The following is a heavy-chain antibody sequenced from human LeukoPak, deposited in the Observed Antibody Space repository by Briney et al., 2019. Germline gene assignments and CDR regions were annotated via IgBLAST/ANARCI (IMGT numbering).Heavy chain of an antibody. CDR3: ARVIYSGWEGELSD. CDR2: INSDGCTT. J-gene: IGHJ4*02. CDR1: GFTFSGYW. V-gene: IGHV3-74*01. Sequence: GGSLRLSCAASGFTFSGYWMHWVRQAPGKGLVWVSRINSDGCTTSYADSVMGRFTISRDNAKNTLYLQMNSLRAEDTAVYYCARVIYSGWEGELSDWGQGTLVTVSS. D-gene: IGHD6-19*01.